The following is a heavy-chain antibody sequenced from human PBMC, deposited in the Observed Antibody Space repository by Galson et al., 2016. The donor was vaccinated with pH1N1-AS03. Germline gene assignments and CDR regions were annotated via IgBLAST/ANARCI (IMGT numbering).Heavy chain of an antibody. V-gene: IGHV1-46*01. D-gene: IGHD3-16*01. CDR1: GYTFTRYY. CDR3: FGGRGSGHNRGFEI. J-gene: IGHJ3*02. CDR2: INRSDGGT. Sequence: SVKVSCKASGYTFTRYYMHWVRKAPGQGLEWMGIINRSDGGTSFAQRFQGRVNMTRDTSTSTVYMELSSLRSEDTAVYHRFGGRGSGHNRGFEIWGQGTKVTVSS.